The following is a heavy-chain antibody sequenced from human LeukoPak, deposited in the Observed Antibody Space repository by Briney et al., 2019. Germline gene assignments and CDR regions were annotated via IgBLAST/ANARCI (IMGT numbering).Heavy chain of an antibody. CDR3: ARTGGDCSSGLCYYAMDV. V-gene: IGHV4-59*08. Sequence: SETLSLTCSVSGGSISNYYWSWIRQPPGKGLEWIGYFYYSGDTNYNPSLKSRVTISVDTSKNQLSLKLSSVTAADTAVYYCARTGGDCSSGLCYYAMDVWGQGTTVTVS. CDR2: FYYSGDT. D-gene: IGHD2-21*02. CDR1: GGSISNYY. J-gene: IGHJ6*02.